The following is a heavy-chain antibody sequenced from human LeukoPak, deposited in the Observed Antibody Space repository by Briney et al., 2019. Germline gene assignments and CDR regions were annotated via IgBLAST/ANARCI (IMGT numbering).Heavy chain of an antibody. D-gene: IGHD3/OR15-3a*01. Sequence: PGGSLRLSCAASGFTFHDYAMHWVRQVPGKGLECGSGITWNSGSVLYADSVRGRFTISRDNAKNSLYLQMNSLRPEDMAFYYCAKGLGVASLIVDALDMWGQGTMVTV. CDR2: ITWNSGSV. J-gene: IGHJ3*02. CDR1: GFTFHDYA. CDR3: AKGLGVASLIVDALDM. V-gene: IGHV3-9*03.